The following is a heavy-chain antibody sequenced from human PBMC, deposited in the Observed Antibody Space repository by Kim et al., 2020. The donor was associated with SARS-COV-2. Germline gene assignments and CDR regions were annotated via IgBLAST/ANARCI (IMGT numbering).Heavy chain of an antibody. D-gene: IGHD4-17*01. Sequence: GGSLRLSCAASGFTFSSYGMHWVRQAPGKGLEWVAVISYDGSNKYYADSVKGRFTISRDNSKNTLYLQMNSLRAEDTAVYYCARVSDYGGYSDSDYWGHGTLVTVSS. CDR1: GFTFSSYG. CDR2: ISYDGSNK. CDR3: ARVSDYGGYSDSDY. V-gene: IGHV3-33*05. J-gene: IGHJ4*01.